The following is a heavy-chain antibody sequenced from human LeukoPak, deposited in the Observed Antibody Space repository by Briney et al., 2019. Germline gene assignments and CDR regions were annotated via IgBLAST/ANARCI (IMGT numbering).Heavy chain of an antibody. CDR1: GFSFSTYA. J-gene: IGHJ4*02. Sequence: QAGGSLRLSCAASGFSFSTYAMSWVRQAPGKGLEWVSAISGSGGSTYYADSVKGRFTISRDNSKNTLYLQMNSLRAEDTAVYYCANRNYYDSSAYYPYYFDYWGQGTLVTVSS. CDR3: ANRNYYDSSAYYPYYFDY. D-gene: IGHD3-22*01. CDR2: ISGSGGST. V-gene: IGHV3-23*01.